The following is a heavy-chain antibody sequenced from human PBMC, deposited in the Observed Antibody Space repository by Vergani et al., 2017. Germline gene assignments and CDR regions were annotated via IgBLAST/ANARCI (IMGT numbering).Heavy chain of an antibody. CDR2: ISANGGTT. CDR3: AKVLGSTSYPYGGGAFDV. Sequence: EVQLLESGGGLAQPGGSLRLSCAASGFTFRNYTMTWVRQAPGKGLEWVSIISANGGTTYYADSVKGWFTISRDNSKETLYLQMNSLRAEDTAVYYCAKVLGSTSYPYGGGAFDVWGHGTMVTVSS. D-gene: IGHD2-2*01. V-gene: IGHV3-23*01. J-gene: IGHJ3*01. CDR1: GFTFRNYT.